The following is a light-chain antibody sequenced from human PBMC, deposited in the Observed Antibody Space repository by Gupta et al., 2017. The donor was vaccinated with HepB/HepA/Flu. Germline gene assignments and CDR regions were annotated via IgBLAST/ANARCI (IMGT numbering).Light chain of an antibody. V-gene: IGLV2-14*03. J-gene: IGLJ2*01. CDR3: CPYQTSNTSRVG. Sequence: QSALTQPASVPGSPGQSSTITCTGTSSDVGGDNYVSWSQQHPGKAHKLMIYYVSNRPSGGANRFSASKSGDTDALTIPILQAEDEAVYYCCPYQTSNTSRVGCGGGTKLKVL. CDR1: SSDVGGDNY. CDR2: YVS.